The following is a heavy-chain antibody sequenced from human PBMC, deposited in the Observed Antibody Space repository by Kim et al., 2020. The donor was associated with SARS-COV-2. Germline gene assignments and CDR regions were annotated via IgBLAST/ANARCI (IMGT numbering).Heavy chain of an antibody. D-gene: IGHD3-16*02. V-gene: IGHV4-34*01. CDR2: INHSGST. Sequence: SETLSLTCAVYGGSFSGYYWSWIRQPPGKGLEWIGEINHSGSTNYNPSLKSRVTISVDTSKNQFSLKLSSVTAADTAVYYCARGLGYYDYVWGSYRRPKQYFQHWGQGTLVTVSS. CDR1: GGSFSGYY. J-gene: IGHJ1*01. CDR3: ARGLGYYDYVWGSYRRPKQYFQH.